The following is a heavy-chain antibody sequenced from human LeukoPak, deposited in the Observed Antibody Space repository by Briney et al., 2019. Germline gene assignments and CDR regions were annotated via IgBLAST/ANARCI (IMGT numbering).Heavy chain of an antibody. CDR2: ITGDGGTT. CDR3: AKGHFGAGHY. V-gene: IGHV3-43*02. D-gene: IGHD3-3*01. CDR1: GFTFGDYD. Sequence: PGGSLRLSCAASGFTFGDYDMHWLRQPPGRGLQWVSLITGDGGTTSYAGSVKGRFTISRDNSKNSLYLHMNSLRTEDTALYYCAKGHFGAGHYWGQGTLVTVSS. J-gene: IGHJ4*02.